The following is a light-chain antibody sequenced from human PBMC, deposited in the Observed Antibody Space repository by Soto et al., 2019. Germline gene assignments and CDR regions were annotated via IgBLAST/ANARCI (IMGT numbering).Light chain of an antibody. Sequence: EIVLTQSPGTLSLSPGERATLSCRASQSVSSSYLAWYQQKPGQAPRLLIYGASSRATGIPDRFSGSGSGTDFTLTISRLEPDDFAVYYCQQYGSSLITFGPRTRLEIK. CDR1: QSVSSSY. V-gene: IGKV3-20*01. CDR3: QQYGSSLIT. CDR2: GAS. J-gene: IGKJ5*01.